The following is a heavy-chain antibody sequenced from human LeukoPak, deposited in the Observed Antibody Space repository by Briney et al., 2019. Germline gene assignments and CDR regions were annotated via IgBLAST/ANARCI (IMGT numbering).Heavy chain of an antibody. D-gene: IGHD1-26*01. J-gene: IGHJ5*02. CDR2: IKKDGSEK. V-gene: IGHV3-7*01. CDR3: ATLNWDDGEVSGFDH. Sequence: SGGSLRLSCAASGFTFSDVWMTWVRQAPGKGPEWVANIKKDGSEKYYVDSVKGRFTISRDNAKRSLYLQMNVLRAADTDVYYCATLNWDDGEVSGFDHWGRGIMVTVSS. CDR1: GFTFSDVW.